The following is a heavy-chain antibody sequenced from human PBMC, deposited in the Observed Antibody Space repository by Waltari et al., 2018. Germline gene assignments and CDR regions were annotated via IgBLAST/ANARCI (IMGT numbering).Heavy chain of an antibody. CDR1: GGSISGSSYY. CDR2: IYYSGST. J-gene: IGHJ4*02. V-gene: IGHV4-39*01. Sequence: QLQLQESGPGLVKPSETLSLTCTVSGGSISGSSYYWGWIRQPPGKGLEWIGSIYYSGSTYYNPSLKSRVTISVDTSKNQFSLKLSSVTAADTAVYYCARQGILSGSYYFDYWGQGTLVTVSS. CDR3: ARQGILSGSYYFDY. D-gene: IGHD1-26*01.